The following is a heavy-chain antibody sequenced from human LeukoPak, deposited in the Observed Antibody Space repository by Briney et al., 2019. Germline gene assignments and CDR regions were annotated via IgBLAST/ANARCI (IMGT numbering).Heavy chain of an antibody. D-gene: IGHD3-10*01. CDR3: ATGSRITMLQGDY. CDR2: ISSSSSYI. Sequence: GGSLRLSCAASGFTFSSYSMNWVRQAPGKGLEWVSSISSSSSYIYYADSVKGRFTISRGNAKNSLYLQMNSLRAEDTAVYYCATGSRITMLQGDYWGQGALVTVSS. V-gene: IGHV3-21*01. J-gene: IGHJ4*02. CDR1: GFTFSSYS.